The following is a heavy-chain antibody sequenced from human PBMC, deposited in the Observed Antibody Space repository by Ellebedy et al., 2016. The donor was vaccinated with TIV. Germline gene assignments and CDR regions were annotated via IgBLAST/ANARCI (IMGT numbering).Heavy chain of an antibody. Sequence: GESLKISXEGSGFSSPDYAMHWVRQAPGQGLEWLAYISGSSGRIDYADSVRGRFTISKDNAKNSVDLQMDSLRVEDTSVYYCARDSNWAFDYWGQGILVTVSS. CDR2: ISGSSGRI. J-gene: IGHJ4*02. CDR1: GFSSPDYA. V-gene: IGHV3-48*01. D-gene: IGHD1-1*01. CDR3: ARDSNWAFDY.